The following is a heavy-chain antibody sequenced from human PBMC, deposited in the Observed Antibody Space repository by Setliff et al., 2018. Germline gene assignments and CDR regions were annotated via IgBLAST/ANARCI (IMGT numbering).Heavy chain of an antibody. CDR3: ARHEDRGYSGYDYYIDY. D-gene: IGHD5-12*01. CDR1: GYNFSNYW. Sequence: GESLKISCQGSGYNFSNYWIVWVRQMPGKGLEWMGIIYPGDSHTTYSPSFQGQVTFSADKSTNTAYLQWSSLKASDTAMYFCARHEDRGYSGYDYYIDYWSPGSLVTVSS. V-gene: IGHV5-51*01. J-gene: IGHJ4*02. CDR2: IYPGDSHT.